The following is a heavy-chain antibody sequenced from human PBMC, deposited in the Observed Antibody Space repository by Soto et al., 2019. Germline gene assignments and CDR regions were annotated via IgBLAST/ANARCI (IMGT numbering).Heavy chain of an antibody. CDR3: ARQRFIGTTAFDY. V-gene: IGHV4-59*08. CDR1: GGSISSYY. Sequence: SETLSLTCTVSGGSISSYYWSWIRQPPGKGLEWIGYIYYSGSTNYNPSLKSRVTISVDTSKNQFSLKLSSVTAADTAVYYCARQRFIGTTAFDYWGQGTLVTVSS. J-gene: IGHJ4*02. CDR2: IYYSGST. D-gene: IGHD1-7*01.